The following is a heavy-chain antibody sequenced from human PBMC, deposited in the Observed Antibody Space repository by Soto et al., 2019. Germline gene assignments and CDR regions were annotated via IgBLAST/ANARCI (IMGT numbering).Heavy chain of an antibody. J-gene: IGHJ4*02. Sequence: PSETLSLTCVVSNDSIISNYYWGWIRQPPGRGLEWIGIIYQSGSAFYNPSLKSQVTMSIDMSEDQFSLRLTSVTAADTAVYYCTRERYGDYAVDSWGQGTLVTVSS. V-gene: IGHV4-38-2*02. D-gene: IGHD4-17*01. CDR3: TRERYGDYAVDS. CDR2: IYQSGSA. CDR1: NDSIISNYY.